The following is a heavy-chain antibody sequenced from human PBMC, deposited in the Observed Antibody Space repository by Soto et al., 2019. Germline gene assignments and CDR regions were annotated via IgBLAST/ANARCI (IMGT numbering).Heavy chain of an antibody. CDR3: ARSFGLPPPGPSDY. Sequence: SETLSLTCTVSGGSIISYYCSWIRQPPGKGLEWIGHIYYSGSTNYNPSLKSRVTISVDTSKNQFSLKLSSVTAADTAVYYCARSFGLPPPGPSDYPGPAPLLTLSS. CDR2: IYYSGST. V-gene: IGHV4-59*12. CDR1: GGSIISYY. D-gene: IGHD2-2*01. J-gene: IGHJ4*02.